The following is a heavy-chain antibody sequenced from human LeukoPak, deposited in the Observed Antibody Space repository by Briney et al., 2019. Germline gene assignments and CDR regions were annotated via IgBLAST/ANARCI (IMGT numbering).Heavy chain of an antibody. J-gene: IGHJ4*02. CDR1: GFTFSSYA. Sequence: TGGSLRLSCAASGFTFSSYAMSWVRQAPGKGLEWVSAISGSGGSTYYADSVKGRFTISRDNSKNTLYLQMNSLRAEDTAVYYYAKDWRGYYYDSSGYYTFDYWGQGTLVTVSS. D-gene: IGHD3-22*01. CDR3: AKDWRGYYYDSSGYYTFDY. CDR2: ISGSGGST. V-gene: IGHV3-23*01.